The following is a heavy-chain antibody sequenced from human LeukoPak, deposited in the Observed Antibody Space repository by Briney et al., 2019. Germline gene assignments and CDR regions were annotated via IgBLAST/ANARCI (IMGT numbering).Heavy chain of an antibody. CDR1: GFTFSSYA. Sequence: GGSLRLSCAASGFTFSSYAMSWVRQAPGKGLEWVSAISGSGGSTYYADSVKGRFTISRDNSKNTLYLQMNSLRAEDTAVYYCAKTTHDSSGYYYFGYWGQGTLVTVSS. J-gene: IGHJ4*02. D-gene: IGHD3-22*01. CDR3: AKTTHDSSGYYYFGY. CDR2: ISGSGGST. V-gene: IGHV3-23*01.